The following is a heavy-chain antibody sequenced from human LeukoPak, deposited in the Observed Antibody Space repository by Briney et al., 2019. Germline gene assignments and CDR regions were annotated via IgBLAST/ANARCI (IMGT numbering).Heavy chain of an antibody. CDR2: IYTIGST. V-gene: IGHV4-4*07. D-gene: IGHD1-26*01. CDR1: GGSISSYY. Sequence: SETLSLTCTVSGGSISSYYWRWIRHPAGKGLEWIGRIYTIGSTNYNPSLKSRVTMSVDTSKNQFSLKLSSVTAADTAMYYCARGRPYSASYYDSDYWGQGTLVTVSS. CDR3: ARGRPYSASYYDSDY. J-gene: IGHJ4*02.